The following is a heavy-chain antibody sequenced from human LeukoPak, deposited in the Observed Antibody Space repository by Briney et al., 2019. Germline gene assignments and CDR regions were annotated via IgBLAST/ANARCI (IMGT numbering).Heavy chain of an antibody. J-gene: IGHJ4*02. Sequence: GGSLRLSCAASGFTFSSYWMSWVRQAPGKGLEWVANIKQDGSEKYYVDSVKGRFTISRDNAKNSVYLEMNGLRVEDTAVYYCVRDKIVGATNFDYWGQGTLVTVSS. CDR3: VRDKIVGATNFDY. CDR2: IKQDGSEK. CDR1: GFTFSSYW. D-gene: IGHD1-26*01. V-gene: IGHV3-7*01.